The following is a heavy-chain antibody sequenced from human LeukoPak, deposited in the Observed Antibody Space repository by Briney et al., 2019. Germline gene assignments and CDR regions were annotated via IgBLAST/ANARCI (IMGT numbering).Heavy chain of an antibody. CDR3: TRNSGQLRSEWYFDL. Sequence: GRSLRLSCAASGFTLSSYGMHWVRQAPGKGLEWVAVIWFDGSNKFYRDSVRGRFTISRDDSKNTLYLQMHSLRVEDTAVYYCTRNSGQLRSEWYFDLWGRGTLVTVSS. CDR2: IWFDGSNK. CDR1: GFTLSSYG. D-gene: IGHD3-10*01. V-gene: IGHV3-33*01. J-gene: IGHJ2*01.